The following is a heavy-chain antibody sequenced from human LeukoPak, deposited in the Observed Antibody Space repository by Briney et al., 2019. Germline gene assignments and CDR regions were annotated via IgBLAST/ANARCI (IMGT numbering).Heavy chain of an antibody. CDR2: IYHSGTT. CDR3: ARESGDYSYYGGFYFDY. Sequence: SGTLSLTCAASGGSISSSNWWSWVRQSPGKGLEWIGAIYHSGTTNDNPSLKSRVTMSVDKSKNQFSLTLSSVTAADSAVYYCARESGDYSYYGGFYFDYWGHGILVTVSS. D-gene: IGHD4-11*01. V-gene: IGHV4-4*02. CDR1: GGSISSSNW. J-gene: IGHJ4*01.